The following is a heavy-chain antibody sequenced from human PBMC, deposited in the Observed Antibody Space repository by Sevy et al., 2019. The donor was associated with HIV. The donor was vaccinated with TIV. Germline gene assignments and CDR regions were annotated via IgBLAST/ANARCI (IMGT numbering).Heavy chain of an antibody. CDR3: AKDLEQQLGPDY. V-gene: IGHV3-23*01. CDR1: GFTFSSYD. CDR2: ISPTSGTT. D-gene: IGHD6-13*01. J-gene: IGHJ4*02. Sequence: GGSLRLSCAASGFTFSSYDMSWVRQAPGKGLEWVPGISPTSGTTHYAESVKGRFIISRDNSKKTLFLQMNSLRAEDTALYYCAKDLEQQLGPDYWGQGTQVTVSS.